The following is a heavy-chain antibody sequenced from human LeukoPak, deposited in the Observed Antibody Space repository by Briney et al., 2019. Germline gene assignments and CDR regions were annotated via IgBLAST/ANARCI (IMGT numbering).Heavy chain of an antibody. D-gene: IGHD6-13*01. CDR2: IYYSGST. Sequence: SETLSLTCAVYGGSFSGYYWSWIRQPPGKGLEWIGSIYYSGSTYYNPSLKSRVTISVDTSKNQFSLKLSSVTAADTAVYYCARRGSSWFRWGQGTLVTVSS. V-gene: IGHV4-34*01. CDR3: ARRGSSWFR. J-gene: IGHJ4*02. CDR1: GGSFSGYY.